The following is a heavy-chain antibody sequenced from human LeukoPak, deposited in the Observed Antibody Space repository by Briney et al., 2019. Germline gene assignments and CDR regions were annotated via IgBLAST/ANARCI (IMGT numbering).Heavy chain of an antibody. CDR3: ATSESGRSWDWFAP. Sequence: SVKVSCKASGGSFRTYPISWVRPPPGQGLEWMGGLTQFFRRTNYTQKFQGRLTITTDESSSTAYMELSDLRSDDTAIYYCATSESGRSWDWFAPWGQGTLVTVSS. CDR2: LTQFFRRT. J-gene: IGHJ5*02. V-gene: IGHV1-69*05. D-gene: IGHD3-10*01. CDR1: GGSFRTYP.